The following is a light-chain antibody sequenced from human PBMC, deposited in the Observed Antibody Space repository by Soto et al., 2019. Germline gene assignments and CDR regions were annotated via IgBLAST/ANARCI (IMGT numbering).Light chain of an antibody. V-gene: IGKV1-5*03. J-gene: IGKJ1*01. CDR2: KAS. CDR1: QSISIW. CDR3: QHYNSYSEA. Sequence: DVPITQSPSTLSASVGDRVTITCRASQSISIWLAWYQQKPGKAPKLLIYKASVLESGVPSRFSGSGSGTEFTLTISSLQPDDFATYYCQHYNSYSEAFGQGTKVDI.